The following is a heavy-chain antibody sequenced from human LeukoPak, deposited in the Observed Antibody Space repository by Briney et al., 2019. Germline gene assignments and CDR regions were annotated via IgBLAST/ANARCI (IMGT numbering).Heavy chain of an antibody. CDR2: INHSGST. J-gene: IGHJ4*02. CDR1: GGSFSGYY. D-gene: IGHD3-10*01. V-gene: IGHV4-34*01. CDR3: ARIPFRGMVRGVIGPR. Sequence: SETLSLTCAVYGGSFSGYYWSWIRQPPGKGLEWIGEINHSGSTNYNPSLKSRVTISVDTSKNQFSLKLSSVTAADTAVYYCARIPFRGMVRGVIGPRWGQGTLVTVSS.